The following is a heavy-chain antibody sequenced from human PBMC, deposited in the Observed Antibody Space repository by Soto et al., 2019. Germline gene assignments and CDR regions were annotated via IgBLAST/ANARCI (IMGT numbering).Heavy chain of an antibody. CDR2: IYSGGST. CDR1: GFTVSSNY. Sequence: LRLSCAASGFTVSSNYMSWVRQAPGKGLEWVSVIYSGGSTYYADSVKGRFTISRDNSKNTLYLQMNSLRAEDTAVYYCASIQLGPSGDYWGQGTLVTVSS. CDR3: ASIQLGPSGDY. D-gene: IGHD5-18*01. J-gene: IGHJ4*02. V-gene: IGHV3-53*01.